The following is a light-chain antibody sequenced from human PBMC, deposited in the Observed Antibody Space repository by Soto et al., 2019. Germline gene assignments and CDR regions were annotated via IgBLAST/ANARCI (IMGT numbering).Light chain of an antibody. V-gene: IGLV1-40*01. J-gene: IGLJ2*01. CDR2: GNS. Sequence: QSVLTQPPSVSGAPGQRVTISCTGSSSNIGAGYDVHWYQQLPGTAPKLLIHGNSNRPSGVPDRFSGSKSGTSASLAITGLQAEDEADYYCQSYDSRLSGSVFGGGTKVTAL. CDR3: QSYDSRLSGSV. CDR1: SSNIGAGYD.